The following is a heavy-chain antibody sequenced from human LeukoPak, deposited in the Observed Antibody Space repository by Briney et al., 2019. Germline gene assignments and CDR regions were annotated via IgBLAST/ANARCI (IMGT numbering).Heavy chain of an antibody. V-gene: IGHV3-21*01. CDR1: GFTFSSYS. J-gene: IGHJ3*02. D-gene: IGHD6-6*01. Sequence: GGSLRLSCAASGFTFSSYSMNWVRQAPGKGPEWVSSISSSSSYIYYADSVKGRFTISRDNAKNSLYLQMNSLRAEDTAVYYCARDNQLVRAFDIWGQGTMVTVSS. CDR3: ARDNQLVRAFDI. CDR2: ISSSSSYI.